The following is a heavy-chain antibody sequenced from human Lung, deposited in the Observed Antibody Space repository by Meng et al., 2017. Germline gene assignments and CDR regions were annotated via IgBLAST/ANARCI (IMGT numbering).Heavy chain of an antibody. J-gene: IGHJ4*02. CDR3: ARGPTTMAHDFDY. V-gene: IGHV4-34*01. Sequence: QVHLPLWASGLLTPSVTLSLTCVVSGVYFSDYYWSWIRQPPGKGLEWIGEINHSGSTNYNPSLESRATISVATSQNNLSLKLSSVTAADSAVYYCARGPTTMAHDFDYWGQGTLVTVSS. D-gene: IGHD4-11*01. CDR2: INHSGST. CDR1: GVYFSDYY.